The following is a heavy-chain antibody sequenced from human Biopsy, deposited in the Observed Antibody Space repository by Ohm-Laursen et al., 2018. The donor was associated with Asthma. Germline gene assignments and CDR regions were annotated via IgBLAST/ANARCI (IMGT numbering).Heavy chain of an antibody. V-gene: IGHV4-39*01. D-gene: IGHD2-15*01. CDR3: ARLRIRPYYFDY. CDR1: GGSISSSNYY. CDR2: IYYGGST. J-gene: IGHJ4*02. Sequence: SQTLSLTCTVSGGSISSSNYYWGWIRQPPGKRLEWIGNIYYGGSTYYSPSLKSRITISVDTSKKQFSLKLSSVTAADTAVYYCARLRIRPYYFDYWGRGTLVTVSS.